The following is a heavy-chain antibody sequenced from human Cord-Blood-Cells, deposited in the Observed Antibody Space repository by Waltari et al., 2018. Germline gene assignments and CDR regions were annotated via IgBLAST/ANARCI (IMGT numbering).Heavy chain of an antibody. CDR2: INPNSGGT. D-gene: IGHD3-22*01. CDR1: GYTFTGYY. J-gene: IGHJ4*02. CDR3: ARAEDYYYDSSGYYY. Sequence: QVQLVQSGAEVKKPGASVKVSCKASGYTFTGYYMHWVRQAPGQGLEWMGWINPNSGGTNYAQKFQGRVTMTRDTSISTAYMELSRLRSDDTAVYYCARAEDYYYDSSGYYYWGQGTLVTVSS. V-gene: IGHV1-2*02.